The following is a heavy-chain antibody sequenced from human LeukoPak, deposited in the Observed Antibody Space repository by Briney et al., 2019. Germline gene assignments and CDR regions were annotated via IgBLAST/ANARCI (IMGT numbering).Heavy chain of an antibody. CDR3: ARHALITWIQLWLKDDNWFDP. Sequence: SETLSLTCTVSGGSISSSSYYWGWIRQPPGKGLEWIGSIYYSGSTNYNPSLKSRVTISVDTSKNQFSLKLSSVTAADTAVYYCARHALITWIQLWLKDDNWFDPWGQGTLVTVSS. J-gene: IGHJ5*02. CDR2: IYYSGST. D-gene: IGHD5-18*01. CDR1: GGSISSSSYY. V-gene: IGHV4-39*01.